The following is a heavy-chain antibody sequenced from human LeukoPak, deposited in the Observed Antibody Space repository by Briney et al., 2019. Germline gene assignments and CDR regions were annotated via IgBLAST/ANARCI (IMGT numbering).Heavy chain of an antibody. CDR3: AKVRFSDSGRDGLDS. CDR2: VRYDGSNK. CDR1: GFTFSSYA. V-gene: IGHV3-30*02. J-gene: IGHJ5*01. D-gene: IGHD5-12*01. Sequence: GGSLGLSCAASGFTFSSYAMSWVRQASGRGLEWVAFVRYDGSNKDYADSVKGRFTISRDNSKNTLYLEMNSLRAEDTAVYHCAKVRFSDSGRDGLDSWGQGTLVTVSS.